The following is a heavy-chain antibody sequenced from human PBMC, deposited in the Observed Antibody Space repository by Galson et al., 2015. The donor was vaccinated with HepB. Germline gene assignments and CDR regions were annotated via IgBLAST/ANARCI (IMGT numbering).Heavy chain of an antibody. V-gene: IGHV3-15*01. Sequence: SLRLSCAASGFTFSDAWMSWVRQAPGKGLEWVGRSKRKTDGGTIDYAAPVKGRFSISRDDSKSTLYLQMNSLKTEDTAVYYCTKDPRWNYEAYWGQGTLVTVSS. D-gene: IGHD1-7*01. CDR3: TKDPRWNYEAY. CDR1: GFTFSDAW. J-gene: IGHJ4*02. CDR2: SKRKTDGGTI.